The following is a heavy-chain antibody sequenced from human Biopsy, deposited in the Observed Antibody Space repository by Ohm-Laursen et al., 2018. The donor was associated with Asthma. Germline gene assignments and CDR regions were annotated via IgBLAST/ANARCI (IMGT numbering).Heavy chain of an antibody. V-gene: IGHV1-69*01. D-gene: IGHD2-2*01. CDR1: GGTFNTYV. J-gene: IGHJ4*02. Sequence: SSVKVSCKSLGGTFNTYVIGWVRQAPGQGIEWMGGINSVFGTTTYPQKFQDRVTITADDSTSTVYMELSSLRSEETAVYYCARKAGSCISRTCYSLDFWGQGTLVTVSS. CDR2: INSVFGTT. CDR3: ARKAGSCISRTCYSLDF.